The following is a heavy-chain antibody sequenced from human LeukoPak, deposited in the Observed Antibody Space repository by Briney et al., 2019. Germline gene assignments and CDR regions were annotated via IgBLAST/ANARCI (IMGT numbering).Heavy chain of an antibody. V-gene: IGHV3-48*03. CDR1: GFTFSSYE. CDR3: AELGITMIGGV. D-gene: IGHD3-10*02. Sequence: GGALRLSCAASGFTFSSYEMNWVRQAPGKGLEWVSYISSIGSPIYYADSVKGRFTISRDNAKNSLYLQMNSLRAEDTAVYYCAELGITMIGGVWGKGTTVTISS. J-gene: IGHJ6*04. CDR2: ISSIGSPI.